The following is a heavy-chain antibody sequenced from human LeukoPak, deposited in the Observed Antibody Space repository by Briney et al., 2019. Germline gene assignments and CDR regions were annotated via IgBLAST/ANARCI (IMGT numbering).Heavy chain of an antibody. J-gene: IGHJ5*02. D-gene: IGHD4-17*01. V-gene: IGHV3-23*01. Sequence: GGSLRLSCAASGFTFSAYAMNWVRQAPGKGLEWVSSIIGRGSSAFYADSVKGRFTISRDNSKNTLYLQMNSLRAEDTALYYCAKAAYGDYVNWFDPWGQGTLVTVSS. CDR2: IIGRGSSA. CDR1: GFTFSAYA. CDR3: AKAAYGDYVNWFDP.